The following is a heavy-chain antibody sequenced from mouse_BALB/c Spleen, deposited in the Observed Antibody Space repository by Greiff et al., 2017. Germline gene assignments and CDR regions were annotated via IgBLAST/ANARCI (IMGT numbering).Heavy chain of an antibody. CDR3: ARLCDDSFAY. V-gene: IGHV5-9-3*01. CDR1: GFTFSSYA. J-gene: IGHJ3*01. CDR2: ISSGGSYT. D-gene: IGHD2-12*01. Sequence: VQLQQSGGGLVKPGGSLKLSCAASGFTFSSYAMSWVRQTPEKRLEWVATISSGGSYTYYPDSVKGRFTISRDNAKNTLYLQMSSLRSEDTAMYYCARLCDDSFAYWGQGTLVTVSA.